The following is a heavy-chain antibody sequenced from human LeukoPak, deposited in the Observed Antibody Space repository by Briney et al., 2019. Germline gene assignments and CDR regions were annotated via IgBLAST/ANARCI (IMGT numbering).Heavy chain of an antibody. CDR3: ARIYTSSAGGWFDP. CDR1: GGSFSGYY. J-gene: IGHJ5*02. Sequence: KPSETLSLTCAVYGGSFSGYYWSWIRQPPGKGLDCIGYIYYTGSTNYNPSLKSRVTISLDTSKNQFSLKLSSVTAADTAVYYCARIYTSSAGGWFDPWGQGTLVTVSS. D-gene: IGHD2-2*01. V-gene: IGHV4-59*08. CDR2: IYYTGST.